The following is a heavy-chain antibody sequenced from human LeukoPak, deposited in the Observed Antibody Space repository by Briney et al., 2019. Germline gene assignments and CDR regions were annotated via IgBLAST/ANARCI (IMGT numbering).Heavy chain of an antibody. J-gene: IGHJ2*01. D-gene: IGHD4-23*01. CDR2: INHSGST. V-gene: IGHV4-34*01. CDR1: GGSFSGYY. CDR3: ARGLYGGTDWYSDL. Sequence: PSETLSLTCAVYGGSFSGYYWSWIRQPPGKGLEWIGVINHSGSTNYNPSLKSRVTISVDTSKNQFSLKLSSVTAADTAVYYCARGLYGGTDWYSDLWGRGTLVTVSS.